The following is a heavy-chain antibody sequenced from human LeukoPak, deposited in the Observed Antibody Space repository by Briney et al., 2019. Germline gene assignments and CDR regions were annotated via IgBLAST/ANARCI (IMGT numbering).Heavy chain of an antibody. J-gene: IGHJ4*02. CDR1: GFTFSSYA. Sequence: QAGGSLRLSCAASGFTFSSYAMHWVRQAPGKGLEWVSVIYSGGSTYYADSVKGRFTISRDNPKNTLYLQMNSLRAEDTAVYYCARGSGYEPPFDYWGQGTLVTVSS. V-gene: IGHV3-66*01. CDR2: IYSGGST. D-gene: IGHD5-12*01. CDR3: ARGSGYEPPFDY.